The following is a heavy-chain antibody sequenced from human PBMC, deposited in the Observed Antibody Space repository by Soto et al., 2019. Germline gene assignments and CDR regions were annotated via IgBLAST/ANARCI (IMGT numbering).Heavy chain of an antibody. CDR1: GYTFTSYG. D-gene: IGHD2-2*01. J-gene: IGHJ6*02. CDR3: ARAGIGYCSSTSCYRARYVMDV. V-gene: IGHV1-18*01. Sequence: ASVKVSCKASGYTFTSYGISWVRQATGQGLEWMGWISAYNGNTNYAQKLQGRVTMTTDTSTSTAYMELRSLRSDDTAVYYCARAGIGYCSSTSCYRARYVMDVWVQGTTGTSP. CDR2: ISAYNGNT.